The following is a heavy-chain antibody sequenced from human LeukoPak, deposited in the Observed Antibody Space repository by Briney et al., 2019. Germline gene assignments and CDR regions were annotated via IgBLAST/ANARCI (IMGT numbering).Heavy chain of an antibody. J-gene: IGHJ5*02. Sequence: SQTLSLTCAISGDSVSSNSAAWNWIRQSPSRGLEWLGRTYYRSKWYNDYAVSVRSRITINPDTSKNQFSLNLTSVTAADTAVYYCVRVGPFGMSSGYWFDPWGQGTLVTVSS. D-gene: IGHD3-16*01. CDR1: GDSVSSNSAA. CDR3: VRVGPFGMSSGYWFDP. V-gene: IGHV6-1*01. CDR2: TYYRSKWYN.